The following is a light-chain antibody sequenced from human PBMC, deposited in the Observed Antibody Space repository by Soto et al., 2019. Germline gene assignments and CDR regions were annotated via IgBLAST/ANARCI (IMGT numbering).Light chain of an antibody. Sequence: QSVLTQPASVSGSPGQSITISCTGTSSDVGGYNYVSWYQQHPGKAPKLMIYDVSNRPSGVSNRFSGSKSGNTASLTISGLQAGDEADYYCSSYTSSSHYVFGTGTKVTVL. J-gene: IGLJ1*01. V-gene: IGLV2-14*01. CDR1: SSDVGGYNY. CDR3: SSYTSSSHYV. CDR2: DVS.